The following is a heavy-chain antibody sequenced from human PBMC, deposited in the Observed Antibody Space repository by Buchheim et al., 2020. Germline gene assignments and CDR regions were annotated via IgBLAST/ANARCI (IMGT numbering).Heavy chain of an antibody. Sequence: EVQLLESGGGLVQPGGSLRLSCAASGFTFSSYAMSWVRQAPGKGLEWVSAISGSGGSTYYADSVKGRFTISRDNSKNTLCLQMNSLRAEDAAVYYCAKDQGLGMVYAPPYYFDYWGQGTL. J-gene: IGHJ4*02. D-gene: IGHD2-8*01. V-gene: IGHV3-23*01. CDR3: AKDQGLGMVYAPPYYFDY. CDR2: ISGSGGST. CDR1: GFTFSSYA.